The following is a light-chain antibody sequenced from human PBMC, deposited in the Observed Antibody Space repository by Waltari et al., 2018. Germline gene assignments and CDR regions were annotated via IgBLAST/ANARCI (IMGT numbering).Light chain of an antibody. Sequence: EIVLTQSPATLSVSPGERATLSCRASQTINSNLAWYQQQPGQAPRLPIYGASTRAIGIPARFSGSGSGTEFTLTITSLQSEDFAVYFCQQYHKWPPYTFGQGTKLDI. CDR3: QQYHKWPPYT. CDR2: GAS. J-gene: IGKJ2*01. V-gene: IGKV3-15*01. CDR1: QTINSN.